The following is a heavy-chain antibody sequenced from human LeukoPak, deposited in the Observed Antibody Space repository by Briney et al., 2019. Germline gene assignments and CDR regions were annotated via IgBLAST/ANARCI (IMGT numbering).Heavy chain of an antibody. CDR2: IFPGDSDT. CDR1: GYSFTSYW. CDR3: ARRDSSGWYSPFDY. D-gene: IGHD6-19*01. V-gene: IGHV5-51*01. Sequence: GESLKISCKGSGYSFTSYWIVWVRQLPGKGLEWMGFIFPGDSDTRYSPSFEGQVTVSADRSINTAYLQWRSLKASDTAMYYCARRDSSGWYSPFDYWGQGTLVTVSP. J-gene: IGHJ4*02.